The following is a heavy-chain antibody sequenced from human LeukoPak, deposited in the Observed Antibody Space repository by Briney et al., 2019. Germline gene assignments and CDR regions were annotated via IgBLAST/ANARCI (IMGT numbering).Heavy chain of an antibody. CDR1: GFIFSHHG. CDR2: IRADAVTT. CDR3: ARVGSGSREFDY. D-gene: IGHD1-26*01. J-gene: IGHJ4*02. Sequence: PGGSLRLSCATSGFIFSHHGMNWVRQAPGKGLEWVSGIRADAVTTYYADSVKGRFTISRDNAKNSLYLQMNSLRAEDTAVYYCARVGSGSREFDYWGQGTLVTVSS. V-gene: IGHV3-48*01.